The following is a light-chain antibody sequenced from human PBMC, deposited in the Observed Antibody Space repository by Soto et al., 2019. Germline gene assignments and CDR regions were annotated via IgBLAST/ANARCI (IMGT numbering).Light chain of an antibody. V-gene: IGLV1-40*01. CDR2: GNT. J-gene: IGLJ2*01. CDR3: QSYDSSLSVV. CDR1: SSNIGAGYD. Sequence: QSVLTQPPSVSGAPGQRVTISCTGSSSNIGAGYDVHWYQQLPGTAPKILIYGNTNRPSGVPDRFSGSKSGTSASLAIPGLQAEDEADYYCQSYDSSLSVVFGGGTKVTVL.